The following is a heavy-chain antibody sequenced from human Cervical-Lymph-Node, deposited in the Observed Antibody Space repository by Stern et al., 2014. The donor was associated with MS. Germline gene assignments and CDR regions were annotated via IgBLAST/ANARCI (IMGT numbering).Heavy chain of an antibody. V-gene: IGHV5-51*01. J-gene: IGHJ4*02. CDR1: GYSFTANW. CDR3: ARDYGDYAFDN. Sequence: QLVQSGAEVKQPGESLKLSCKGSGYSFTANWIAWVRQMPGKGLEWRVIIYPGNSDTRYSPSFEGQVTISADKSISTAYLQWSSMKASDTAMYYCARDYGDYAFDNWGQGTLVTVSS. CDR2: IYPGNSDT. D-gene: IGHD4-17*01.